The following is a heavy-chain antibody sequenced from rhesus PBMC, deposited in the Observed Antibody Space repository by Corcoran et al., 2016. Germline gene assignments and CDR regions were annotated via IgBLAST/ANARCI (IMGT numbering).Heavy chain of an antibody. Sequence: QVQLQESGPGVLKPSETLSLTCAVSGGTISSGYYYWSWIRQPPGKGLEWIGNIEGNTASTNYHPPLKNRVTISKDTSKNQFSLKLSSVTAADTAVYFCSRAAIAAAGTTIFDYWGQGVLVTVSS. J-gene: IGHJ4*01. CDR1: GGTISSGYYY. V-gene: IGHV4S17*01. CDR2: IEGNTAST. D-gene: IGHD6-25*01. CDR3: SRAAIAAAGTTIFDY.